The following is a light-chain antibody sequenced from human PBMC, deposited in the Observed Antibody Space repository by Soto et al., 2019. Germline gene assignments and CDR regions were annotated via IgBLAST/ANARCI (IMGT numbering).Light chain of an antibody. CDR2: DVD. J-gene: IGLJ1*01. CDR1: SSDVGGYNY. CDR3: CSYAGGPYV. V-gene: IGLV2-11*01. Sequence: QSALTQPRSVSGSPGQSVAISCTGTSSDVGGYNYVSWFQQHPGQAPKVMIYDVDKRPSGVPDRFSGSKSGNTASLTISGLQAEDEAGYYCCSYAGGPYVFGGGTKVTVL.